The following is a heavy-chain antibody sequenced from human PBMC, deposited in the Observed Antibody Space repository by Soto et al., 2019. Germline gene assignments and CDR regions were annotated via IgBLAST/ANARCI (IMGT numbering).Heavy chain of an antibody. CDR1: GYSFIDYY. CDR3: ARPPGYISDWYYFDL. Sequence: EASVKVSCKASGYSFIDYYMHWVRQAPGQGFEWMGRISPKSGGTNYAQKFEGRVTMTWDTSLNTAYMELSSLISEDTAVYYCARPPGYISDWYYFDLWGQGTLVTVSS. D-gene: IGHD3-9*01. V-gene: IGHV1-2*02. CDR2: ISPKSGGT. J-gene: IGHJ4*02.